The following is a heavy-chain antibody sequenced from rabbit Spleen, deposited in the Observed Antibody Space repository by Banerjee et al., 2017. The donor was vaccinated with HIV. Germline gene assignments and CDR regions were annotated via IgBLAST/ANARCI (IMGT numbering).Heavy chain of an antibody. CDR2: IDADSSGFT. J-gene: IGHJ4*01. D-gene: IGHD1-1*01. Sequence: QEQLVESGGGLVQPEGSLTLTCKASGVSFSSSSYLCWVRQAPGKGLEWIACIDADSSGFTYFATWAKGRFTMSKTSSTTVTLQMTSLTVADTATYFCARDLPGVIGWNFNLWGQGTLVTVS. V-gene: IGHV1S45*01. CDR1: GVSFSSSSY. CDR3: ARDLPGVIGWNFNL.